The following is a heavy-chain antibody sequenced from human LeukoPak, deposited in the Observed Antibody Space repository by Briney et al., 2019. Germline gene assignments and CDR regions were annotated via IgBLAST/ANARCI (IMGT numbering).Heavy chain of an antibody. J-gene: IGHJ5*02. V-gene: IGHV4-39*01. Sequence: SDTLSLICNVSGGSISSNTYLWGWIRRPPGKGLEWIGSIRYSGSTSYNPSLKSRVTISVDTSKNHFSQHLSSLTAADTAMYYCATSDTVSTYNWFDPWGQGTLVTVS. CDR3: ATSDTVSTYNWFDP. CDR1: GGSISSNTYL. D-gene: IGHD5/OR15-5a*01. CDR2: IRYSGST.